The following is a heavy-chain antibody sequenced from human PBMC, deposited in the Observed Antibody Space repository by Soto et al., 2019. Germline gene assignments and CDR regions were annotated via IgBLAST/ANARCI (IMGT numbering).Heavy chain of an antibody. V-gene: IGHV1-69*04. CDR2: IIPILGIA. CDR3: ARDRSQLGAFDI. Sequence: SVKVSGKASGGTFSSYTISWVRQAPGQGLEWMGRIIPILGIANYAQKFQGRVTITADKSTSTAYMELSSLRSEDTAVYYCARDRSQLGAFDIWGQGTMVTVSS. D-gene: IGHD6-13*01. J-gene: IGHJ3*02. CDR1: GGTFSSYT.